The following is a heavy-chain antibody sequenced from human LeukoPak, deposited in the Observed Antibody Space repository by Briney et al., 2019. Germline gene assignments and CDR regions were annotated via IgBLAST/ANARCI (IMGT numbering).Heavy chain of an antibody. CDR1: GGSISSYY. CDR2: IYYSGST. D-gene: IGHD6-19*01. J-gene: IGHJ1*01. CDR3: AEKRRRGWSQVGGFHH. V-gene: IGHV4-59*01. Sequence: SETLSLTCTVSGGSISSYYWSWIRQPPGKGLEWIGYIYYSGSTNYNPSLKSRVTISVDTSKNQFSLKLSSGTAADRAVYHCAEKRRRGWSQVGGFHHWRQATQISVSS.